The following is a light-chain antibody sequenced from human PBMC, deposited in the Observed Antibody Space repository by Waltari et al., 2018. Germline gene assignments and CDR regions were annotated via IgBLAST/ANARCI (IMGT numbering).Light chain of an antibody. J-gene: IGKJ2*01. CDR3: HQYDSVPYT. CDR1: QGIRAS. Sequence: DIQMTQSPASLSASLGDRITITCQASQGIRASLSWYQPKPGQAPKLLIFAASTLESGVPSRFTGRGSGTHFTFTITSLQSDDFATYYCHQYDSVPYTFGQGTRLDIK. CDR2: AAS. V-gene: IGKV1-33*01.